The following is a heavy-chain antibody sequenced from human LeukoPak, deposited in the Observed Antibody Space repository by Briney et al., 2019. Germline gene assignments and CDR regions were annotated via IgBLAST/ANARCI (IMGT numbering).Heavy chain of an antibody. Sequence: GGSLRLSCAASGFTFDDYGMSWVRQAPGKGLEWVSGLTGSGGSTYYADSVMGRFTISRDNPKNTLYLQMNSQRAEDTAIYFCAKDKTSNYPTYYFDYGGQGTLVTVSS. CDR2: LTGSGGST. CDR1: GFTFDDYG. V-gene: IGHV3-23*01. J-gene: IGHJ4*02. D-gene: IGHD4-11*01. CDR3: AKDKTSNYPTYYFDY.